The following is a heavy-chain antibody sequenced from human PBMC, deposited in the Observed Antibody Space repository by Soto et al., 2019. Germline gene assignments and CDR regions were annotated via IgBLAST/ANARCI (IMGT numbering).Heavy chain of an antibody. D-gene: IGHD5-18*01. V-gene: IGHV4-59*01. J-gene: IGHJ6*02. CDR1: GGSISSYY. Sequence: LSLTCTVSGGSISSYYWSWIRQPPGKGLEWIGYIYYSGSTNYNPSLKSRVTISVDTSKNQFSLKLSSVNAADTAVYYCARDNLSVVQLWVGGMDVWGQGITVTVSS. CDR2: IYYSGST. CDR3: ARDNLSVVQLWVGGMDV.